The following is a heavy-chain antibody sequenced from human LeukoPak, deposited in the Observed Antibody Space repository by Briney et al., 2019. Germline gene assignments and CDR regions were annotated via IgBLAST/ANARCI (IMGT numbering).Heavy chain of an antibody. CDR3: ARGFTAAAGTNFDY. CDR1: GYTFTSYD. D-gene: IGHD6-13*01. V-gene: IGHV1-8*03. J-gene: IGHJ4*02. Sequence: ASVKVSCTASGYTFTSYDINWVRQATGQGLEWMGWMNPNSGNTGYAQKFQGRVTITRNTSISTAYMELSSLRSEDTAVYYCARGFTAAAGTNFDYWGQGTLVTVSS. CDR2: MNPNSGNT.